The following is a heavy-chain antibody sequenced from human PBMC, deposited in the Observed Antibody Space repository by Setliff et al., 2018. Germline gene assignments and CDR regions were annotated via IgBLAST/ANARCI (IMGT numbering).Heavy chain of an antibody. CDR2: ISPYNDNT. CDR3: ARLVRYCTTTSCQRLSGGEY. V-gene: IGHV1-18*04. CDR1: GYMFKRYG. Sequence: ASVKVSCKASGYMFKRYGINWMRQAPGQGFEWMGWISPYNDNTKSAQKFQDRITMTTDTTTSTAYMDVRSLTSDDTAVYYCARLVRYCTTTSCQRLSGGEYWGQGTLVTVSS. D-gene: IGHD2-2*01. J-gene: IGHJ4*02.